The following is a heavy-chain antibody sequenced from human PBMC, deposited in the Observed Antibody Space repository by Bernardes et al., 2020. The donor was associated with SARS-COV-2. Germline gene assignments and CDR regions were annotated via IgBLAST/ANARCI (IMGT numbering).Heavy chain of an antibody. D-gene: IGHD2-21*01. CDR2: MNPNSGNT. V-gene: IGHV1-8*01. CDR1: GYTFTSYD. J-gene: IGHJ6*02. CDR3: ARVGGWDIGAVMIRSGYYYYGMDV. Sequence: ASVKVSCKASGYTFTSYDINWVRQATGQGLEWMGWMNPNSGNTGYAQKFQGRVTMTRNTSISTAYMELSSLRSEDTAVYYCARVGGWDIGAVMIRSGYYYYGMDVWGQGTTVTVSS.